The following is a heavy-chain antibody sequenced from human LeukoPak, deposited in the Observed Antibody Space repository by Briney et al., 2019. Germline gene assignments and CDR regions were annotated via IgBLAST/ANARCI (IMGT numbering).Heavy chain of an antibody. D-gene: IGHD3-22*01. CDR1: GGSVSSGGYY. CDR3: ARVEYDSSDYYSYTWGEQTKIDY. CDR2: IYYSGST. Sequence: PSETLSLTCTVSGGSVSSGGYYWSWIRQHPGKGLEWIGYIYYSGSTYYNPSLKSRVTISVDTSKNQFSLKLSSVTAADTAVYYCARVEYDSSDYYSYTWGEQTKIDYWGQGTLVTVSS. J-gene: IGHJ4*02. V-gene: IGHV4-31*03.